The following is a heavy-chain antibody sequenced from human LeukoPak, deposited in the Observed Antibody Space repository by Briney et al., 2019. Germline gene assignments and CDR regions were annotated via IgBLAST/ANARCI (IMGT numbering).Heavy chain of an antibody. Sequence: SETLSLTCNVSGASVSSGSYYWSWIRQPPGKGLEWIGYIYYSGSTNYNPSLKSRVTISVDTSKNQFSLKLSSVTAADTAVYYCARERVDDILTEYYFDYWGQGTLVTVSS. J-gene: IGHJ4*02. D-gene: IGHD3-9*01. V-gene: IGHV4-61*01. CDR1: GASVSSGSYY. CDR3: ARERVDDILTEYYFDY. CDR2: IYYSGST.